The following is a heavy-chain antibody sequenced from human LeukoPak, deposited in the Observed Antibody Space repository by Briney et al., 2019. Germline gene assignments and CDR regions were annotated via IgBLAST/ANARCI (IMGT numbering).Heavy chain of an antibody. CDR1: GFTFSSYW. CDR2: IKQDGSEK. Sequence: GGSLRLSCAASGFTFSSYWMSWVRQATGKGLEWVANIKQDGSEKYYVDSVKGRFTISRDNAKKSLYLQINSLRAEDTAVYYCARDRTTIFGVVLDYWGQGTLVTVSS. J-gene: IGHJ4*02. CDR3: ARDRTTIFGVVLDY. V-gene: IGHV3-7*01. D-gene: IGHD3-3*01.